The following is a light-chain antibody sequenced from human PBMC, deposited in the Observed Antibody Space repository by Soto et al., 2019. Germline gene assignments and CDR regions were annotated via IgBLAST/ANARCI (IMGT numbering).Light chain of an antibody. CDR2: GAS. CDR3: QQYNNWLWT. V-gene: IGKV3-15*01. Sequence: EIVMTQSPATLSVSPGERATLSCRASQNISSNLAWYQQKPGQAPRVLIDGASTRATGIPARFSGSGSGTEFTLPISSLQSEDFAVYYCQQYNNWLWTFGQGPKVEIK. J-gene: IGKJ1*01. CDR1: QNISSN.